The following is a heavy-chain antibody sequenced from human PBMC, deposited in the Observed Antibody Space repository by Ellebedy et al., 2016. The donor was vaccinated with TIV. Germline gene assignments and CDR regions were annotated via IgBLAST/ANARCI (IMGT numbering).Heavy chain of an antibody. CDR3: AKGPYCRGSSCYSYYNYGVDV. CDR2: ISWNSGSI. D-gene: IGHD2-15*01. J-gene: IGHJ6*02. Sequence: SLKISXAASGFTFSNAWMSWVRQAPGKGLEWVSGISWNSGSIGYADSVKGRFTISRDNAKNSLYLQMNSLRAEDTALYYCAKGPYCRGSSCYSYYNYGVDVWGQGTTVTVSS. V-gene: IGHV3-9*01. CDR1: GFTFSNAW.